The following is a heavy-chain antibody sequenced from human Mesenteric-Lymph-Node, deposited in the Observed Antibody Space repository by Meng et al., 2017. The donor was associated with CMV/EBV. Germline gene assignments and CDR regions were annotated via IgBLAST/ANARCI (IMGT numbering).Heavy chain of an antibody. J-gene: IGHJ3*02. V-gene: IGHV4-4*02. D-gene: IGHD4-17*01. CDR2: IYHSGST. Sequence: ISSSNWWSWVRQPPGKGLEWIGEIYHSGSTNYNPSLKSRVTISVDKSKNQFSLKLSSVTAADTAVYYCARDRNVRFYGDFIHDAFDIWGQGTMVTVSS. CDR3: ARDRNVRFYGDFIHDAFDI. CDR1: ISSSNW.